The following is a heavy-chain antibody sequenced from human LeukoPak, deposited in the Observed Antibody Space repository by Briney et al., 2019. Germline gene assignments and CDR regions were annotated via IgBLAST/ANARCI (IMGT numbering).Heavy chain of an antibody. D-gene: IGHD6-13*01. Sequence: GASLRLSCAASGFTVSSTDMSWVRQAPGKGLEWVSAVYSGGSTFYADSVKGRFTISRDNSKNTLYLQISSLRAEDTAVYYCALLGAAGREYFQHWGQGTLVTVSS. CDR2: VYSGGST. CDR3: ALLGAAGREYFQH. V-gene: IGHV3-53*01. CDR1: GFTVSSTD. J-gene: IGHJ1*01.